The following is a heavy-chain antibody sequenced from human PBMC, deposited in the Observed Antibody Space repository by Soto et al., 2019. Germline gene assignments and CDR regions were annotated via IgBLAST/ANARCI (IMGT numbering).Heavy chain of an antibody. Sequence: SETLSLTCTVSGGSISSRGYYWGWIRQPPGKGLEWIGTIYYSGSTYYNPSLKSRITMSVDTSKNQFSLRLTSVTAADTAVYYCARGNRGYDCWGQGTLVPVSS. J-gene: IGHJ4*02. CDR3: ARGNRGYDC. CDR2: IYYSGST. D-gene: IGHD5-12*01. CDR1: GGSISSRGYY. V-gene: IGHV4-39*07.